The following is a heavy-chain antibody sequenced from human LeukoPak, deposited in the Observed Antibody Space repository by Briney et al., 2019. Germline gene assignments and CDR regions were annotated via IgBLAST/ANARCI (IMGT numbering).Heavy chain of an antibody. CDR2: ISDSGDFT. J-gene: IGHJ4*02. CDR1: GFTFSSYA. CDR3: AKGSRQFSSDKAGPIDY. Sequence: GGSLRLSCAASGFTFSSYAMSWVRQAPGKGLEWVSSISDSGDFTYYADSVKGRFTISRDNSKNTLFVQMSSLRVEDTAVYYCAKGSRQFSSDKAGPIDYWGQGTLVTVSS. D-gene: IGHD6-19*01. V-gene: IGHV3-23*01.